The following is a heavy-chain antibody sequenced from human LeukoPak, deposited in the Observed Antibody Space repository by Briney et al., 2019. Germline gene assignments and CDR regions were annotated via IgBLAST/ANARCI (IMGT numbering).Heavy chain of an antibody. CDR2: ISSGGGTL. CDR1: GFTFSDYE. Sequence: PGGSLRLSCAASGFTFSDYEMNWVRQAPGKGLEWVSYISSGGGTLYYADSVKGRFTISRDNGKNSLYLQLNSLRVEDTAVYYCARVAPDSSGKYYFDSWGQGTLVTVSS. D-gene: IGHD6-19*01. J-gene: IGHJ4*02. V-gene: IGHV3-48*03. CDR3: ARVAPDSSGKYYFDS.